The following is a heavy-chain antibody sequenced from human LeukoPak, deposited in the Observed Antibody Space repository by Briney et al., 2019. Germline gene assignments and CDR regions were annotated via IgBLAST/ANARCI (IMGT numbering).Heavy chain of an antibody. CDR1: GFTFGAYW. Sequence: GGSLRLSCAASGFTFGAYWMTWVRQAPGKGLEWVSAISGSGGSTYYADSVKGRFTISRDNSKNTLYLQMNSLRAEDTAVYYCAKVTPMTTVTTTPFFDYWGQGTLVTVSS. V-gene: IGHV3-23*01. CDR2: ISGSGGST. D-gene: IGHD4-17*01. J-gene: IGHJ4*02. CDR3: AKVTPMTTVTTTPFFDY.